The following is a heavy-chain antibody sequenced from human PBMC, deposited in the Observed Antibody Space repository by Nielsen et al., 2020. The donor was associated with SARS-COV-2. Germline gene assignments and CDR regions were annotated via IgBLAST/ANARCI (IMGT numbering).Heavy chain of an antibody. CDR1: GGSFSGYY. D-gene: IGHD5-12*01. CDR2: INHSGST. V-gene: IGHV4-34*01. Sequence: SETLSLTCAVYGGSFSGYYWSWIRQPPGKGLEWIGEINHSGSTNYNPSLKRRVTISVDTSKNQFSLKLRSVTAADTAVYYCARDISLYFDYWGQGTLVTVSS. J-gene: IGHJ4*02. CDR3: ARDISLYFDY.